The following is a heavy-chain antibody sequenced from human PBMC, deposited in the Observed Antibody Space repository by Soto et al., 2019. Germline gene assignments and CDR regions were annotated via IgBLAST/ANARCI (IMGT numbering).Heavy chain of an antibody. CDR3: ARGGVDYYDSSGYYFSPYYFDY. D-gene: IGHD3-22*01. Sequence: AVSGGSISSGGYSWSWIRQPPGKGLEWIGYIYYSGSTNYNPSLKSRVTISVDTSKNQFSLKLSSVTAADTAVYYCARGGVDYYDSSGYYFSPYYFDYWGQGTLVTVSS. J-gene: IGHJ4*02. CDR1: GGSISSGGYS. V-gene: IGHV4-30-4*07. CDR2: IYYSGST.